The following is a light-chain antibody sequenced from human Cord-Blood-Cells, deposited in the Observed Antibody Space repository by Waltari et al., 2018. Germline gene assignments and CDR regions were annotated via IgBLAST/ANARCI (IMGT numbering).Light chain of an antibody. CDR2: WAS. CDR3: QQYYSTPLT. V-gene: IGKV4-1*01. J-gene: IGKJ4*01. CDR1: QSVLYSSNNKNY. Sequence: DIVMTQSPDSLAVSLGERATINCKSSQSVLYSSNNKNYLAWYQQKPGQPPKLLIYWASTRESGVPDRFSGSGSATDFTLTISSLQAEDVAVYYCQQYYSTPLTCGGGTKVETK.